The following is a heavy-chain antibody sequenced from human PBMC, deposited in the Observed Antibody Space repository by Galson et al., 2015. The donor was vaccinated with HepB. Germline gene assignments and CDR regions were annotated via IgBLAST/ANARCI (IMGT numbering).Heavy chain of an antibody. D-gene: IGHD3-3*01. Sequence: QSGAEVKKPGESLRISCKGSGYSFTNYWITWVRQMPGKGLEWMGRIDPRDSYTNYSPSSQGHVTISADKSISTAYLQWSSLKASDSATYYCARTYYDSWSGNWPLKWFDPWGQGSLVTVSS. CDR3: ARTYYDSWSGNWPLKWFDP. V-gene: IGHV5-10-1*01. CDR2: IDPRDSYT. J-gene: IGHJ5*02. CDR1: GYSFTNYW.